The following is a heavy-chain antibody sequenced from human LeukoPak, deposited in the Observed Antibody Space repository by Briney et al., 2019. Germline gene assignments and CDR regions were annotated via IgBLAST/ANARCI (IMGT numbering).Heavy chain of an antibody. CDR1: GFTFSSYS. J-gene: IGHJ3*02. V-gene: IGHV3-21*01. Sequence: GGSPRLSCAASGFTFSSYSMTWVRQAPGKGLEWVSSISSSSSYIYYADSVKGRFTISRDNAKNSLYLQMNSLRAEDTAVYYCARDRSGAFDIWGQGTMVTVSS. CDR3: ARDRSGAFDI. CDR2: ISSSSSYI.